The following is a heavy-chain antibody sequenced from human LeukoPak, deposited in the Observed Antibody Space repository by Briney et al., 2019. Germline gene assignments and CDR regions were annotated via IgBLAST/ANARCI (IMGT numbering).Heavy chain of an antibody. Sequence: PSETLSLTCTVSGGSISSSSYYWGWIRQPPGKGLEWIGSIYYSGSTYYNPSLKSRVTISVDTSKNQFSLKLSSVTAADTAEYYCARDRLEGYSANFDYWGQGTLVTVSS. CDR1: GGSISSSSYY. V-gene: IGHV4-39*07. CDR3: ARDRLEGYSANFDY. CDR2: IYYSGST. D-gene: IGHD5-18*01. J-gene: IGHJ4*02.